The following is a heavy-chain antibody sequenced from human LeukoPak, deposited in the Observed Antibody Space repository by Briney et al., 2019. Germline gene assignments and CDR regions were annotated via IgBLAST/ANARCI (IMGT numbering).Heavy chain of an antibody. CDR1: GFTFSSYA. CDR2: ISGSGGST. J-gene: IGHJ4*02. V-gene: IGHV3-23*01. Sequence: PGGSLRHSCAASGFTFSSYAMSWVRQAPEKGLEWVSAISGSGGSTYYADSVKGRFTISRDNSKNTLYLQMNSLRAEDTAVYYCAKDIVATIETDFDYWGQGTLVTVSS. CDR3: AKDIVATIETDFDY. D-gene: IGHD5-12*01.